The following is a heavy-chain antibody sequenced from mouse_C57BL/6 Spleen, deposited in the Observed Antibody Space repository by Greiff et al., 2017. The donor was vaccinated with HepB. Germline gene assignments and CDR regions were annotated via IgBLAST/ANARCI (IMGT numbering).Heavy chain of an antibody. CDR2: IHPNSGST. CDR3: ARRSSYEYAY. Sequence: QVQLQQSGAELVKPGASVKLSCKASGYTFTSYWMHWVKQRPGQGLEWIGMIHPNSGSTNYNEKFKSKATLTVNKSSSTAYMQLSSLTSEDSAVYYCARRSSYEYAYWGQGTLVTVAA. J-gene: IGHJ3*01. CDR1: GYTFTSYW. D-gene: IGHD5-1*01. V-gene: IGHV1-64*01.